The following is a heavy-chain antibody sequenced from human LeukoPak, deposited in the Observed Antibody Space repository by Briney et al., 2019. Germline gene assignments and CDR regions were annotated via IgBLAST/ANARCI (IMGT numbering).Heavy chain of an antibody. CDR1: GGSISSYY. Sequence: SETLSLTCAVSGGSISSYYWSWIRQPPGKGLEWIGYIYYSGRTNYNPSLKSRVTISVDTSKNQFSLRLSSVTAADTAVYYCARHVSYDSGGYYYWYFCYWGRGALVTVSS. CDR3: ARHVSYDSGGYYYWYFCY. J-gene: IGHJ4*02. D-gene: IGHD3-22*01. CDR2: IYYSGRT. V-gene: IGHV4-59*08.